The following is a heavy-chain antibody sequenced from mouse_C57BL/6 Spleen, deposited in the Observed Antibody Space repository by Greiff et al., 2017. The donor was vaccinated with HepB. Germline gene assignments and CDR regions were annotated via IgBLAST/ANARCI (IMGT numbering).Heavy chain of an antibody. CDR1: GYTFTSYW. CDR2: IHPNSGST. CDR3: AREATVVAPYYFDY. D-gene: IGHD1-1*01. V-gene: IGHV1-64*01. Sequence: VQLQQSGAELVKPGASVKLSCKASGYTFTSYWMHWVKQRPGQGLEWIGMIHPNSGSTNYNEKFKSKATLTVDKSSSTAYMQLSSLTSEDSAVYYCAREATVVAPYYFDYWGQGTTLTVSS. J-gene: IGHJ2*01.